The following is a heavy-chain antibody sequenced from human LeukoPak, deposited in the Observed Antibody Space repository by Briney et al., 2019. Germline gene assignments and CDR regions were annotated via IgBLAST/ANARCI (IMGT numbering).Heavy chain of an antibody. J-gene: IGHJ5*02. V-gene: IGHV3-21*01. CDR1: GFTFSSYS. CDR3: ARGADGVSSNSRGWFDP. Sequence: GSLRLSCTASGFTFSSYSMNWVRPAPGKGLEWVSSIITSSSYIYYADSVKGRFTISRDNARNSLYLQMNTLRAEDTAVYFCARGADGVSSNSRGWFDPWGQGTLVTVSS. D-gene: IGHD2-15*01. CDR2: IITSSSYI.